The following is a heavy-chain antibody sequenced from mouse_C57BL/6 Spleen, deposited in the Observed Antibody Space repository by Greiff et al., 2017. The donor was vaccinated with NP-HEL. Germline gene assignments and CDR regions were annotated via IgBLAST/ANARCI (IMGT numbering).Heavy chain of an antibody. V-gene: IGHV1-64*01. CDR3: ARGVKRTYYNAMDY. D-gene: IGHD1-3*01. J-gene: IGHJ4*01. CDR2: IHPNSGST. CDR1: GYTFTSYW. Sequence: VQLQQPGAELVKPGASVKLSCKASGYTFTSYWMHWVKQRPGQGLEWIGMIHPNSGSTNYNEKFKSKATLTVDKSSSTAYMQLSSLTSEDSAVYYCARGVKRTYYNAMDYWGQGTSVTVSS.